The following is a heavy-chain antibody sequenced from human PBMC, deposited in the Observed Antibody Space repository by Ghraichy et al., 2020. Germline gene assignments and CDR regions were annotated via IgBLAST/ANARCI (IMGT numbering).Heavy chain of an antibody. CDR1: GFTFSDYD. D-gene: IGHD1/OR15-1a*01. CDR2: IGTAGDT. J-gene: IGHJ4*02. CDR3: VRRARTTVNYDY. Sequence: GESLNISCAASGFTFSDYDMHWVRQATGKGLEWVSAIGTAGDTYYPVSVKGRFTISRENAKNFLYLQMNSLRGGDTAVYYCVRRARTTVNYDYWGQGTLVTVSS. V-gene: IGHV3-13*01.